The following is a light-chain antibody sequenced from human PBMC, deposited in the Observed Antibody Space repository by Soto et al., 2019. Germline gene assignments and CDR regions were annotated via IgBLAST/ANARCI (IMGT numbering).Light chain of an antibody. CDR1: QSVRSN. J-gene: IGKJ1*01. CDR3: QQYDNWPPWT. Sequence: EIVMTQSPATLSVSPGEIASLSCSSSQSVRSNLAWYQQKPGQAPRLLIYGASTRATGIPARFSGSGSGTEFTLTIGSLQSEDFAVYYCQQYDNWPPWTFGQGTKVDIK. CDR2: GAS. V-gene: IGKV3-15*01.